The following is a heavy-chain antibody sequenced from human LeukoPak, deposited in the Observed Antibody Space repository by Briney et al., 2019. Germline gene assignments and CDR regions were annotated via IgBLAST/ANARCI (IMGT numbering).Heavy chain of an antibody. Sequence: PGGSLRLSCAASGFTFSSYEMNWVRQAPGKGLEWVSSISSSSSYIYYTDSVKGRFTISRDNAKNSLYLQMNSLRAEDTAVYYCASAGPMYSSSSPWGQGTLVTVSS. CDR2: ISSSSSYI. CDR3: ASAGPMYSSSSP. V-gene: IGHV3-21*01. D-gene: IGHD6-6*01. J-gene: IGHJ5*02. CDR1: GFTFSSYE.